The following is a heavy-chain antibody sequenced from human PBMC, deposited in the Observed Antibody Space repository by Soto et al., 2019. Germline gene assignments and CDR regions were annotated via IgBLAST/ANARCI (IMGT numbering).Heavy chain of an antibody. D-gene: IGHD6-19*01. Sequence: ASVKVSFKASGYTFTSYYMRWLRQAPGQGLEWMGIINPSGGSTSYAQKFQGRVTMTRDTSTSTVYMELSSLRSEDTAVYYCARGAPDYSSGWSPPHAFDIWGQGTMVTVSS. J-gene: IGHJ3*02. V-gene: IGHV1-46*01. CDR3: ARGAPDYSSGWSPPHAFDI. CDR2: INPSGGST. CDR1: GYTFTSYY.